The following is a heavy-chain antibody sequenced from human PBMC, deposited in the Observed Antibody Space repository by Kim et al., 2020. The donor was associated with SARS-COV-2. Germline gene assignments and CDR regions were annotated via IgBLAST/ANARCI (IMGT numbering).Heavy chain of an antibody. CDR3: ASHSRTYYDFWSGYSLYY. CDR1: GGSISSYY. CDR2: IYYSGST. V-gene: IGHV4-59*01. D-gene: IGHD3-3*01. J-gene: IGHJ4*01. Sequence: SETLSLTCTASGGSISSYYWSWIRQPPGKGLEWIGDIYYSGSTNYNPSLKSRVTISVDTYTNQSSLKLSSVTAADTAAYYCASHSRTYYDFWSGYSLYY.